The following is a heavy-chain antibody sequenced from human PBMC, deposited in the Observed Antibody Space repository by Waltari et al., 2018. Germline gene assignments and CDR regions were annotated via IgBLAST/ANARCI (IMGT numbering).Heavy chain of an antibody. D-gene: IGHD3-22*01. CDR1: RFTFSSFG. J-gene: IGHJ4*02. CDR3: AKLATITTPNDY. Sequence: QVQLVESGGGVVQPGGSLRLSCETSRFTFSSFGLYWVRQAPGKGLEWVSFIEYDGSQKYYADSVQGRFTISRDNSKKTLYLQMNSLRPEDTAVYYCAKLATITTPNDYWGQGTLVTVSS. V-gene: IGHV3-30*02. CDR2: IEYDGSQK.